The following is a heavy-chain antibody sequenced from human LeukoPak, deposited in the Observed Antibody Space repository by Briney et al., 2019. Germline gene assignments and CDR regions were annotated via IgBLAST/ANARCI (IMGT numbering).Heavy chain of an antibody. V-gene: IGHV4-39*01. J-gene: IGHJ4*02. D-gene: IGHD3-22*01. Sequence: SETLSLTCTVSGGSISSSSYYWGWIRQPPGKGQEWIGSIYYSGSTYYNPSLKSRVTISVDTSKNQFSLKLSSVTAADTAVYYCARLSPRLAFDYWGQGTLVTVSS. CDR2: IYYSGST. CDR1: GGSISSSSYY. CDR3: ARLSPRLAFDY.